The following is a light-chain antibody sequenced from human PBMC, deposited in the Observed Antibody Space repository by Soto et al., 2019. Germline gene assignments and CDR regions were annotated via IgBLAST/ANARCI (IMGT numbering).Light chain of an antibody. Sequence: EIMLTQSPGTLSLSPGERATLSCRASQSVSSSFLAWYQQKPGQAPRLLIYGASIRAAGIPDRFSGSGSGTDFTLTINILDPEDFAKYLCQYYDNSLWTFGQGTKVEIK. J-gene: IGKJ1*01. CDR2: GAS. CDR1: QSVSSSF. CDR3: QYYDNSLWT. V-gene: IGKV3-20*01.